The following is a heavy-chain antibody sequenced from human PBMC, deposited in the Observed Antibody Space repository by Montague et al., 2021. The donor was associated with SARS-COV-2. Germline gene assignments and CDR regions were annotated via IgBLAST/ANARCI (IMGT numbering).Heavy chain of an antibody. J-gene: IGHJ4*02. V-gene: IGHV4-34*01. CDR2: INHSGST. D-gene: IGHD6-19*01. CDR1: GGSFSGYY. CDR3: ARGSRQWLVRPPHYYYFDY. Sequence: SETLSLTCAVYGGSFSGYYWSWIRQSPGKGLEWMWEINHSGSTNYNPSLKSRVTISVDTSKNQFSLKLSSVTAADTAVYYCARGSRQWLVRPPHYYYFDYWGQGTLVTVSS.